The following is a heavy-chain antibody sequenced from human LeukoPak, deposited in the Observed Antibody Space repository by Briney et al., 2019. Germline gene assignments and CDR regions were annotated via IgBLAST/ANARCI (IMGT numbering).Heavy chain of an antibody. CDR1: GGSFSGYY. CDR3: ARHGRIRDYYDTRGFFDY. CDR2: INHSGST. J-gene: IGHJ4*02. Sequence: SETLSLTCAVYGGSFSGYYWSWIRQPPGKGLEWIGEINHSGSTNYNPSLKSRVTISVDTSKHQFSLKLSSATAADTAGYYCARHGRIRDYYDTRGFFDYWGQGTLVTVSS. V-gene: IGHV4-34*01. D-gene: IGHD3-22*01.